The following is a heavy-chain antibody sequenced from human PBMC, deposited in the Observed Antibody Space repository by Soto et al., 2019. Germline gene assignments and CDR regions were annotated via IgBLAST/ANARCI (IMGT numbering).Heavy chain of an antibody. Sequence: ICLFCRLIISTAGVSVRWRRQSPGSALEWLALSNWNDAKYYSTSLKTRLTISTDTSKKQVVLRMTNVDPEDTATYYCARAADGVHLLGMDFWFQGTP. D-gene: IGHD4-17*01. J-gene: IGHJ6*02. V-gene: IGHV2-70*01. CDR3: ARAADGVHLLGMDF. CDR2: SNWNDAK. CDR1: RLIISTAGVS.